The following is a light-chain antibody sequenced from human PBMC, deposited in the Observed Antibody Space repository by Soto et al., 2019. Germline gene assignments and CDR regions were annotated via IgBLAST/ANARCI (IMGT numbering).Light chain of an antibody. J-gene: IGKJ1*01. V-gene: IGKV1-5*03. CDR3: QQYNSYSQT. CDR1: QSIRTW. Sequence: QVTQVPSYLSASVGDSVTITCRASQSIRTWLAWYQQKPGSAPKLLIYKASTLDSGVPSRFSGNGSGTDFALTISSLQPEDFATYYCQQYNSYSQTFGQGTKVDVK. CDR2: KAS.